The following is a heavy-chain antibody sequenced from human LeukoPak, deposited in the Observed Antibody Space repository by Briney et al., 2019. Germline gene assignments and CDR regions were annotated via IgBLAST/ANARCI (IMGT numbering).Heavy chain of an antibody. CDR1: GGSFSGYY. D-gene: IGHD6-6*01. CDR3: ARGKYYYDN. Sequence: SETLSLTCAVYGGSFSGYYWSWIRQPPGEGPEWIGEINHSGSTNYNPSLKSRVTISVDTSKNQFSLKLSSVTAADTAVYYCARGKYYYDNWGQGTLVTVSS. J-gene: IGHJ4*02. V-gene: IGHV4-34*01. CDR2: INHSGST.